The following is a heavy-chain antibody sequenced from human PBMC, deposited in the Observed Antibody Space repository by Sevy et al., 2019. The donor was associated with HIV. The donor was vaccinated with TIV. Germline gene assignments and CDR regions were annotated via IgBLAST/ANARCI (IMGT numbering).Heavy chain of an antibody. D-gene: IGHD2-15*01. CDR1: GISLRDHA. J-gene: IGHJ4*02. CDR3: AGFVGYCSGGRCSIIDF. Sequence: GGSLRLSCAASGISLRDHAVSWVRQTPGKGLEWLAVISYNGRNQYYADSVKGRFTISKDDSKNTLYIQLNSLRAEDTAVYYCAGFVGYCSGGRCSIIDFWGQGTLVTVSS. V-gene: IGHV3-30*04. CDR2: ISYNGRNQ.